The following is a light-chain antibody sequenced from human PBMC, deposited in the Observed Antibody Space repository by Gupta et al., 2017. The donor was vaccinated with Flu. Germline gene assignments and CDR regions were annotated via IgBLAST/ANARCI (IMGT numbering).Light chain of an antibody. CDR2: DDS. CDR1: NIGSNT. V-gene: IGLV3-21*02. Sequence: GQTAKSSFGGNNIGSNTVHWYQQKPGQAPVVLVYDDSGRLSGIPERFSGSYSGNTATLTRSRVEAGDEADYYCQVWDTSSDNRVFGGGTKLTVL. J-gene: IGLJ3*02. CDR3: QVWDTSSDNRV.